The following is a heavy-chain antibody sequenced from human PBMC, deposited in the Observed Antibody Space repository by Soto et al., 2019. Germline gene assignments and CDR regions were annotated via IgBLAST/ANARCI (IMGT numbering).Heavy chain of an antibody. CDR3: ALGGYNYGRPFDF. V-gene: IGHV4-59*01. Sequence: SETLSLTCNVSGGSISNFHLSWIRQPPGKGLEWIGYIYYSGNYYNPSLTSRVSMSLDKSKNQFALHLKSVTAADTALYFCALGGYNYGRPFDFWGQGTRVTVSS. CDR1: GGSISNFH. D-gene: IGHD5-18*01. J-gene: IGHJ4*02. CDR2: IYYSGN.